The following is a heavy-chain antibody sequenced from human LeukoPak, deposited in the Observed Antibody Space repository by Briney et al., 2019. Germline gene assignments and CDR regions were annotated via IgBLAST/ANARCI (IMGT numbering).Heavy chain of an antibody. J-gene: IGHJ4*02. V-gene: IGHV3-23*01. CDR1: GFTFSSYA. Sequence: GGSLRLSCAASGFTFSSYAMSWVRQAPGKGLEWVSAISGSGGSTYYADSVKGRFTISRDNSKNTLYLQMNSLRAEDTAVYYCAKDLGGTGVAQLYYFDYWGQGTLVTVSS. CDR3: AKDLGGTGVAQLYYFDY. D-gene: IGHD3-3*01. CDR2: ISGSGGST.